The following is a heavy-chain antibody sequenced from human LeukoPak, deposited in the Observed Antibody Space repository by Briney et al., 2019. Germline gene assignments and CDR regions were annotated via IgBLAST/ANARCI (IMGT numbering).Heavy chain of an antibody. CDR2: ISGSGGST. CDR3: AKDQSGDPYYFDY. J-gene: IGHJ4*02. Sequence: GSLRLSCAASGFTFSSYAMSWVRQAPGKGLEWVSTISGSGGSTYYADSVKGRFTISRDNSKNTLYLQMNSLRAEDTAVYYCAKDQSGDPYYFDYWGQGTLVTVSS. V-gene: IGHV3-23*01. D-gene: IGHD2-21*02. CDR1: GFTFSSYA.